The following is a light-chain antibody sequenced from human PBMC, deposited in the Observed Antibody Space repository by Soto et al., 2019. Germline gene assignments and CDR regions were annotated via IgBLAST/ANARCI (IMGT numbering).Light chain of an antibody. CDR1: SSDVGRYNY. CDR2: EVR. Sequence: QSALTQPAAVSGPPGQSITISCTGTSSDVGRYNYVSWYQQHSGKAPKLVIYEVRNRPSGISNRFSASKSGNTASLTISGLQAEDEAEYYCTSYTSNTTWVFGGGTKLTVL. J-gene: IGLJ3*02. CDR3: TSYTSNTTWV. V-gene: IGLV2-14*01.